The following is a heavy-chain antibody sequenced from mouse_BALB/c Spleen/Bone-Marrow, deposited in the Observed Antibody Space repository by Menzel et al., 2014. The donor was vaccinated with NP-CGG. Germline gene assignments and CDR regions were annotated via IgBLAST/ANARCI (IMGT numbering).Heavy chain of an antibody. J-gene: IGHJ3*02. V-gene: IGHV1-15*01. CDR2: IVPETDNT. D-gene: IGHD1-1*01. CDR1: GYTFTDYD. Sequence: QVQLQQSGAELVRPGASVTLSCKASGYTFTDYDMHWVKQTPVHGLVWIGSIVPETDNTVFNQKFKAKATLTADRSSNTASMDLRSLTSEDSAVYYCTRYGSRGYWGQGTLVTVS. CDR3: TRYGSRGY.